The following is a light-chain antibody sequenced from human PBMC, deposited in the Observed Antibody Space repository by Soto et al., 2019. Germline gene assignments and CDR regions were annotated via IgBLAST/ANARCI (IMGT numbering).Light chain of an antibody. CDR2: DVT. CDR3: TSYIGSRIPCV. Sequence: QSALTQPASVSGSPGQSITISCTGTSSDVGGYNYVSWYQQYPGRAPKLMIYDVTYRRSGVSNRFSAYKSGNTASLTTSGRQPEDEADYYCTSYIGSRIPCVFGTGTKLTVL. J-gene: IGLJ1*01. CDR1: SSDVGGYNY. V-gene: IGLV2-14*03.